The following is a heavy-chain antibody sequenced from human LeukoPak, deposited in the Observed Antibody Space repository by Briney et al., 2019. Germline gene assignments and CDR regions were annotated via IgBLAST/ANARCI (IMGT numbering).Heavy chain of an antibody. J-gene: IGHJ4*02. V-gene: IGHV5-51*01. CDR2: ISPGDSDT. D-gene: IGHD4-23*01. CDR3: ARGRGATVITNFDY. Sequence: GESLKISCKSSGYTFTGYWIAWVRQMPGKGLEWMGIISPGDSDTRYSPSFQGQVTMSADKSINTAYLQWGSLKASDTAMYYCARGRGATVITNFDYWGQGTLVTVSS. CDR1: GYTFTGYW.